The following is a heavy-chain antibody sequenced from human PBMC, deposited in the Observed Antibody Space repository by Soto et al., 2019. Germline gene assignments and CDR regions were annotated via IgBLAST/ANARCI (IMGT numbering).Heavy chain of an antibody. CDR3: TTDIAVAGGTDAFDI. CDR2: IKSKTDGGTT. V-gene: IGHV3-15*01. Sequence: PGGSLRLSCAASGFTFSNAWMSWVRQAPGKGLEWVGRIKSKTDGGTTDYAAPVKGRFTISRDDSKNTLYLQMNSLKTEDTAVYYCTTDIAVAGGTDAFDIWGQGTMVTVSS. CDR1: GFTFSNAW. D-gene: IGHD6-19*01. J-gene: IGHJ3*02.